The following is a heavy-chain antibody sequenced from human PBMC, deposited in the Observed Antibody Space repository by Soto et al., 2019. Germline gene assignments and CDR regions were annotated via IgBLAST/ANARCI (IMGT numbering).Heavy chain of an antibody. Sequence: PSETLSLTCTVSGGSISSYDWSWIRQPPGKGLEWIGYIYYSGSTNYNPSLKSRVTISVDTSKNQFSLKLSSVTAADTAVYYCATYYGSGSRTTYYYYYYMDVWGKGTTVTVSS. CDR2: IYYSGST. CDR3: ATYYGSGSRTTYYYYYYMDV. J-gene: IGHJ6*03. D-gene: IGHD3-10*01. CDR1: GGSISSYD. V-gene: IGHV4-59*01.